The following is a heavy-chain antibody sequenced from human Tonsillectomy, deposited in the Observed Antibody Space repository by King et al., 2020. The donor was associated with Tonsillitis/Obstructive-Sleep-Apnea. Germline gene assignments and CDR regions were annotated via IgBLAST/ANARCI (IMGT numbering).Heavy chain of an antibody. CDR1: GGSISRYY. V-gene: IGHV4-59*01. D-gene: IGHD2-2*01. J-gene: IGHJ4*02. CDR3: ARDAGYCSSTSCSDYFDY. CDR2: IYYSGST. Sequence: VQLQESGPGLVKPSETLSLTCSVSGGSISRYYWSWLRQPPGKGLEWIGYIYYSGSTNYNPSLKSRVTISLDTSKKQFSLRLNSVTSADTAVYFCARDAGYCSSTSCSDYFDYWGQGTLVTVSS.